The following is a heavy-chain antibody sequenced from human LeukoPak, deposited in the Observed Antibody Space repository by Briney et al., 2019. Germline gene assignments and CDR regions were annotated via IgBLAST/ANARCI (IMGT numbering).Heavy chain of an antibody. V-gene: IGHV3-15*01. J-gene: IGHJ6*02. CDR1: GFTFNYFS. CDR3: TTAPYSSGWKGYYYYGMDV. CDR2: IKSKTDGGTT. Sequence: GGSLRLSCAASGFTFNYFSVNWVRQAPGKGLEWVGRIKSKTDGGTTDYAAPVKGRFTISRDDSKNTLYLQMNSLKTEDTAVYYCTTAPYSSGWKGYYYYGMDVWGQGTTVTVSS. D-gene: IGHD6-19*01.